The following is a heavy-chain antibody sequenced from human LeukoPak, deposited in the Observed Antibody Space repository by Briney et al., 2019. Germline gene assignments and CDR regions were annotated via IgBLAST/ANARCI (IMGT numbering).Heavy chain of an antibody. CDR1: GYTFTSYY. V-gene: IGHV1-46*01. D-gene: IGHD6-13*01. CDR2: INPSGGST. J-gene: IGHJ4*02. Sequence: ASVKVSCKASGYTFTSYYMHWVRQAPGQGLEWMGIINPSGGSTSYAQKFQGRVTMTRDTSTSTVYMELSSLRSEDTAVYYCARSLYSTSWYRGNDYWGQGTLVTVSS. CDR3: ARSLYSTSWYRGNDY.